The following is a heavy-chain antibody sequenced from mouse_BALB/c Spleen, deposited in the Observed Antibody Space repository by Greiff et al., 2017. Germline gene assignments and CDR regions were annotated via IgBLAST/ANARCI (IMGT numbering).Heavy chain of an antibody. J-gene: IGHJ2*01. CDR1: GYSITSDYA. CDR2: ISYSGST. D-gene: IGHD1-1*01. Sequence: ESGPGLVKPSQSLSLTCTVTGYSITSDYAWNWIRQFPGNKLEWMGYISYSGSTSYNPSLKSRISITRDTSKNQFFLQLNSVTTEDTATYYCAFTTVVATGGYYFDYWGQGTTLTVSS. V-gene: IGHV3-2*02. CDR3: AFTTVVATGGYYFDY.